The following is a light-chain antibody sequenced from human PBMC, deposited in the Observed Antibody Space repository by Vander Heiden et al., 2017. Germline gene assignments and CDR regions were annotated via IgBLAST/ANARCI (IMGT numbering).Light chain of an antibody. CDR3: QVWDSSSDHPVV. CDR2: EDS. Sequence: SYVLTQPPSVSVAPGQTARITCGGNNIGSKSVHWYQQKPGQAPVLVGYEDSDRPSGIPERFSGSNSGNTANLTISRVEAGDEADYDCQVWDSSSDHPVVFGGGTKLTVL. J-gene: IGLJ2*01. CDR1: NIGSKS. V-gene: IGLV3-21*02.